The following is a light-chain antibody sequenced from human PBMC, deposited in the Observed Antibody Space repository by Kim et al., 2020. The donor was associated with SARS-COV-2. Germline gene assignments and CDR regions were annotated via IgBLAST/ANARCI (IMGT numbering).Light chain of an antibody. CDR1: QSVSASY. V-gene: IGKV3-20*01. Sequence: SPEETATLSCRASQSVSASYLAWYQQKPGQAPRLLISGASTRATGIPDRFSGSGSGTDFTLTIYRLEPEDFAVYYCQQYGTSPLTFGGGTKVDIK. CDR2: GAS. CDR3: QQYGTSPLT. J-gene: IGKJ4*01.